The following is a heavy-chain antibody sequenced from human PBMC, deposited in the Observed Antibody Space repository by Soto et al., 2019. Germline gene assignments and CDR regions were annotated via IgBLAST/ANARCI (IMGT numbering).Heavy chain of an antibody. CDR2: ISANGQGI. Sequence: VQLLESGGGLVQPGGSLRLSCAASGFTFNNYAMSWVRQAPGKGLEWVSAISANGQGIYYADSVKGRFIISRDSSKNTVFLHMDSLTAEDTAVYYCAKDRDYPRDYFHYWGQGTLVTVSS. CDR1: GFTFNNYA. CDR3: AKDRDYPRDYFHY. V-gene: IGHV3-23*01. D-gene: IGHD3-10*01. J-gene: IGHJ4*02.